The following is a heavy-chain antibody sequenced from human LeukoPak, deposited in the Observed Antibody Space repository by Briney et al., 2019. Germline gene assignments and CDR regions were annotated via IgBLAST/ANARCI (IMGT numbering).Heavy chain of an antibody. CDR3: ARGYGSGSYYY. V-gene: IGHV4-39*07. CDR1: GGSISSSNYY. Sequence: SETLSLTCTVSGGSISSSNYYWGWIRQPPGKGLEWIGSVFYSGRTYYTPSLKSRVAISLDTSKNQFSLLLSSVTAADTAVYYCARGYGSGSYYYWGQGTLVTVSS. CDR2: VFYSGRT. J-gene: IGHJ4*02. D-gene: IGHD3-10*01.